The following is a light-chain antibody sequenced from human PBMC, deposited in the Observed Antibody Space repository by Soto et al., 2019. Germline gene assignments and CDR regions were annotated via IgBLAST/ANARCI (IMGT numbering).Light chain of an antibody. V-gene: IGKV1-39*01. Sequence: DIQMTQSPSSLSASVGDRVIITCRASQNIRRYLNWYQQKPGKAPNLLIYDAITLQSGVPSRFSGSGSGTDFTLAISSLQPEDFATYYCQQSYSTPLTFGGGTKVDVK. CDR2: DAI. J-gene: IGKJ4*01. CDR3: QQSYSTPLT. CDR1: QNIRRY.